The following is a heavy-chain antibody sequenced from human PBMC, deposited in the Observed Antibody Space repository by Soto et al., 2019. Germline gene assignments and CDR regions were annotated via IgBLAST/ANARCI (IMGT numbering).Heavy chain of an antibody. D-gene: IGHD3-3*02. CDR3: ARDSPPKPGSIYSYAFDI. V-gene: IGHV1-2*04. Sequence: ASVKVSCKASGYTFTGYYMHCVRQAPGQGLEWMGWINPNSGGTNYAQKFQGWVTMTRDTSISTAYMELSRLRSDDTAVYYCARDSPPKPGSIYSYAFDIWGQGTMVTVSS. J-gene: IGHJ3*02. CDR2: INPNSGGT. CDR1: GYTFTGYY.